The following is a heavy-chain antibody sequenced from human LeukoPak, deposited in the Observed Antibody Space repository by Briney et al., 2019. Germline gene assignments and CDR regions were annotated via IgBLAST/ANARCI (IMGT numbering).Heavy chain of an antibody. CDR3: ARSIVGVRKRNDY. J-gene: IGHJ4*02. V-gene: IGHV1-8*01. CDR1: GYTFTSYD. CDR2: MNPNSGHT. D-gene: IGHD1-26*01. Sequence: ASVKVSCKASGYTFTSYDIIWVRQASGLGLEWMGWMNPNSGHTGYAQKFQGRVTMTRTTSISTAYMELTSLTSEDSAVYYCARSIVGVRKRNDYWGQGTLVTVSS.